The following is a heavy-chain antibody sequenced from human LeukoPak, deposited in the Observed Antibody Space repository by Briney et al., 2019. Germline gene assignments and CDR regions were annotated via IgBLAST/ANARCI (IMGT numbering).Heavy chain of an antibody. V-gene: IGHV4-34*01. D-gene: IGHD3-16*01. J-gene: IGHJ5*02. Sequence: PSETLSLTCAVYGGSFSGYYWSWIRQPPGKGLEWIGEINHSGSTNYNPSLKSRVTISVDTSKNQFSLKLSSVTAADTAVYHCARDSFNWFDPWGQGTLVTVSS. CDR2: INHSGST. CDR1: GGSFSGYY. CDR3: ARDSFNWFDP.